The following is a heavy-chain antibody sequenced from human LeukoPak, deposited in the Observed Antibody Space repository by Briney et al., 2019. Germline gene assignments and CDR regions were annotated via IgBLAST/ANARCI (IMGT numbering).Heavy chain of an antibody. CDR2: IYTSGST. CDR3: ARAFYDSSGYGDAFDI. V-gene: IGHV4-61*02. CDR1: GGSISSGSYY. D-gene: IGHD3-22*01. J-gene: IGHJ3*02. Sequence: PSQTLSLTCTVSGGSISSGSYYWSWIRQPAGKGLEWIGRIYTSGSTNYNPSLKSRVTISVDTSKNQFSLKLSSVTAADTAVYYCARAFYDSSGYGDAFDIWGQGTMVTVSS.